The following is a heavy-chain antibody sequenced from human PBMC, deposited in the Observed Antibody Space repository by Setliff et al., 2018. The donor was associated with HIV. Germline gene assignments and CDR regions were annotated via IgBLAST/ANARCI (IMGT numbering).Heavy chain of an antibody. V-gene: IGHV4-38-2*02. J-gene: IGHJ4*02. CDR3: ARRRRSGWYPYFDY. D-gene: IGHD6-19*01. Sequence: PSETLSLTCTVSGYSISSGYYWGWIRQPPGKGLEWIGSIYHNGSTSYNPSLKSRVTISVDTSKNQFSLKLSSVTAADTAVYYCARRRRSGWYPYFDYWRQGTLVTVSS. CDR1: GYSISSGYY. CDR2: IYHNGST.